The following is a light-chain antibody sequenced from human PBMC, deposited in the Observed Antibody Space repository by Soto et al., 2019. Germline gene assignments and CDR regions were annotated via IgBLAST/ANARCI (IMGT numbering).Light chain of an antibody. CDR1: QSVSNRF. CDR2: GAS. J-gene: IGKJ1*01. Sequence: EIVLTQSPGTLSLSPGERATLSCRASQSVSNRFLAWYQQKPGQAPRLLIYGASNRATGIPDRFSGSGSGTDFTLTISRLEPEDFAVYYCQQYVTSPWAFGQGTKVEIK. V-gene: IGKV3-20*01. CDR3: QQYVTSPWA.